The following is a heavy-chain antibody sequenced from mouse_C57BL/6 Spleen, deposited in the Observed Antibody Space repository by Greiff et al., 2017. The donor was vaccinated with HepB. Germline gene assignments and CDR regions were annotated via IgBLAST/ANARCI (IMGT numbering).Heavy chain of an antibody. CDR2: IDPSDSYT. CDR1: GYTFTSYW. CDR3: ASLTVVADFDV. Sequence: VQLQQPGAELVMPGASVKLSCKASGYTFTSYWMHWVKQRPGQGLEWIGEIDPSDSYTNYNQKFKGKSTLTVDKSSSTAYMQLSSLTSEDSAVYYCASLTVVADFDVWGTGTTVTVSS. D-gene: IGHD1-1*01. J-gene: IGHJ1*03. V-gene: IGHV1-69*01.